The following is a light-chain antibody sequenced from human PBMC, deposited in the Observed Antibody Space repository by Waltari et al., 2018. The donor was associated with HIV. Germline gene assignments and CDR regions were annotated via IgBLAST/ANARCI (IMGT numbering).Light chain of an antibody. Sequence: QSALTQPASVSGSPGPSITISCTGTSRDVGGYHYVSWYQQHPGKAPKLMIYEVSNRPSGVSNRFSGSKSGNTASLTISGLQAEDEADYYCSSYTSSSTLVVFGGGTKLTVL. CDR1: SRDVGGYHY. CDR3: SSYTSSSTLVV. CDR2: EVS. J-gene: IGLJ2*01. V-gene: IGLV2-14*01.